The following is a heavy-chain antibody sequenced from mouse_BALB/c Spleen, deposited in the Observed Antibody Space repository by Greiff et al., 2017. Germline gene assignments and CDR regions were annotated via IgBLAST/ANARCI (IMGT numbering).Heavy chain of an antibody. CDR1: GYSITSDYA. V-gene: IGHV3-2*02. Sequence: EVKLVESGPGLVKPSQSLSLTCTVTGYSITSDYAWNWIRQFPGNKLEWMGYISYSGSTSYNPSLKSRISITRDTSKNQFFLQLNSVTTEDTATYYCARYGNAMDYWGQGTSVTVSS. D-gene: IGHD2-1*01. CDR2: ISYSGST. CDR3: ARYGNAMDY. J-gene: IGHJ4*01.